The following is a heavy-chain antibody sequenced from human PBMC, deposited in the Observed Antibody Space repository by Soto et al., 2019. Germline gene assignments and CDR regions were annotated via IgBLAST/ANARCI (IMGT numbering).Heavy chain of an antibody. CDR1: GYTFTSYD. J-gene: IGHJ3*02. CDR2: MNPNSGNT. CDR3: ARGFDIVATIDAFDI. Sequence: ASVKVSCKASGYTFTSYDVNWVRQATGQGLEWMGWMNPNSGNTGYAQKFQGRVTMTRNTSISTAYMELSSLRSEDTAVYYCARGFDIVATIDAFDIWGQGAMVTVSS. D-gene: IGHD5-12*01. V-gene: IGHV1-8*01.